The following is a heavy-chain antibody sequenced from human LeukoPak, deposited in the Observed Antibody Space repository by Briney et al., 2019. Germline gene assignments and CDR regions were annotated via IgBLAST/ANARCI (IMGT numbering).Heavy chain of an antibody. V-gene: IGHV3-30*02. CDR3: AKDYLVLSIAAET. Sequence: GGSLRLSCAAFGFTFSSYGMHWVRQAPGKGLEWVAFIRYDGSNKYYADSVKGRFTISRDNSKNTLYLQMNSLRAEDTAVYYCAKDYLVLSIAAETWGQGTLVTVSS. CDR2: IRYDGSNK. D-gene: IGHD6-13*01. J-gene: IGHJ5*02. CDR1: GFTFSSYG.